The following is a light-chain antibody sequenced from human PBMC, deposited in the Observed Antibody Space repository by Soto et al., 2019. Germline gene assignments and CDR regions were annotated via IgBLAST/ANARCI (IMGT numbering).Light chain of an antibody. CDR3: SSYTSSSTPYV. V-gene: IGLV2-14*01. CDR2: DVS. J-gene: IGLJ1*01. Sequence: QSALTQPASVSGSPRQAITISCTGTSSDVGGYNYVSWYQQHPGKAPQLMIYDVSNRPSGVSNRFSGSKSGNTASLTISGLQAEDEADYYCSSYTSSSTPYVFGTWTKLTVL. CDR1: SSDVGGYNY.